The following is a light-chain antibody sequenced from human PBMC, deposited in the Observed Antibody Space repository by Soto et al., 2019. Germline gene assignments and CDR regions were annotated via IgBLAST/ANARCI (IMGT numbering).Light chain of an antibody. CDR3: QTWGTGIWV. CDR2: LNSDGSH. V-gene: IGLV4-69*01. Sequence: QTVVTQSPSASASLGASVKLTCTLSSGHSSYAIAWHQQQPEKGTRYLMKLNSDGSHSKGDGIHDRFSGSSSGAERYLTISSLQSEDEADYYCQTWGTGIWVFGGGTKLTVL. J-gene: IGLJ3*02. CDR1: SGHSSYA.